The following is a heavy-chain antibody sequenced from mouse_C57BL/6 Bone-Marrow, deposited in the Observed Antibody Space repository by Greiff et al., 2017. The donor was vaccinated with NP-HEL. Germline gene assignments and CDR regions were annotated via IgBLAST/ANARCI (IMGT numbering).Heavy chain of an antibody. Sequence: VQVVESGPGLVAPSQSLSITCTVSGFSLTSYGVHWVRQPPGKGLEWLVVIWSDGSTTYNSALKSRLSISKDNSKSQVFLKMNSLQTDDTAMYYCARQRGNGGSYWYFDVWGTGTTVTVSS. CDR3: ARQRGNGGSYWYFDV. D-gene: IGHD6-1*01. CDR1: GFSLTSYG. V-gene: IGHV2-6-1*01. J-gene: IGHJ1*03. CDR2: IWSDGST.